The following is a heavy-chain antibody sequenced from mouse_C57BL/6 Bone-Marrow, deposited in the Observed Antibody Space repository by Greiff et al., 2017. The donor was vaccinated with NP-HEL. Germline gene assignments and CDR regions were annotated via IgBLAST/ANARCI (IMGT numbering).Heavy chain of an antibody. CDR1: GYTFTDYY. CDR3: ARDGAIYYDYDGDY. CDR2: IFPGSGST. Sequence: QVQLQQSGPELVKPGASVKISCKASGYTFTDYYINWVKQRPGQGLEWIGWIFPGSGSTYYNEKFKGKATLTVDKSSSTAYMLLSSLTTEDSAVSFGARDGAIYYDYDGDYWGQGTTLTVSS. J-gene: IGHJ2*01. V-gene: IGHV1-75*01. D-gene: IGHD2-4*01.